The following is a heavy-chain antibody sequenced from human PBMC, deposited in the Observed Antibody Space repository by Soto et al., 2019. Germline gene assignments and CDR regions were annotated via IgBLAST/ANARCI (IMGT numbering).Heavy chain of an antibody. CDR2: IWYDGSNK. D-gene: IGHD4-17*01. J-gene: IGHJ6*03. Sequence: GGSLRLSCAASGFTFSSYGMHWVRQAPGKGLEWVAVIWYDGSNKYYADSVKGRFTISRDNSKNTLYLQMNSLRAEDTAVYYCASATLYGAEHYYYYMDVWGKGTTVTVSS. V-gene: IGHV3-33*01. CDR1: GFTFSSYG. CDR3: ASATLYGAEHYYYYMDV.